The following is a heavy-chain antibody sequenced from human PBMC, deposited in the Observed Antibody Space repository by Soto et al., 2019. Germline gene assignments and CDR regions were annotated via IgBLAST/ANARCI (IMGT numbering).Heavy chain of an antibody. CDR1: GDSVSSNNAA. V-gene: IGHV6-1*01. Sequence: SQTLSLTCAISGDSVSSNNAAWNWIRQSPSRGLEWLGRTFYRSKWYYDYAPSVKSRININADTSKNQVSLHLKSTTPEDTAVYYCVRDRSGWRIFECWGQGTLVTVSS. CDR2: TFYRSKWYY. D-gene: IGHD6-19*01. J-gene: IGHJ4*02. CDR3: VRDRSGWRIFEC.